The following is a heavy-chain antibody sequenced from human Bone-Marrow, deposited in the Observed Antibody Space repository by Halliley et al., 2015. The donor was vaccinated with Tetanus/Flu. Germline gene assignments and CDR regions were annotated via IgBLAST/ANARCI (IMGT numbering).Heavy chain of an antibody. CDR2: T. CDR3: AKAHCSSSSCYRRNWVDP. J-gene: IGHJ5*02. D-gene: IGHD2-2*01. Sequence: THFADFGKGRFTISRDNSKNSLYLQMNSLRTDDSALYYCAKAHCSSSSCYRRNWVDPWGQGTLVTVSS. V-gene: IGHV3-43*01.